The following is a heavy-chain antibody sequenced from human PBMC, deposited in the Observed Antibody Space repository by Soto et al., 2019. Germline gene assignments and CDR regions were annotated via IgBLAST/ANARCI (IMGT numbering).Heavy chain of an antibody. D-gene: IGHD3-16*01. J-gene: IGHJ3*02. CDR2: ISGSGGST. CDR1: GVTCRSYA. Sequence: GSLRLPYAASGVTCRSYAMSWVRQAPGKGLEWISAISGSGGSTYYADSVKGRFTIARDNSKNTLYLQMSSLRGEDTAVYYCAKDGGRGYDAFDIWGQGTMVTVSS. V-gene: IGHV3-23*01. CDR3: AKDGGRGYDAFDI.